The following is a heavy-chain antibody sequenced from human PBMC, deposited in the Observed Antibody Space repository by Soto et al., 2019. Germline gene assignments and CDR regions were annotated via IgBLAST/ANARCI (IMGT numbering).Heavy chain of an antibody. CDR1: GFTFSRYA. Sequence: GGSLRLSCAASGFTFSRYAMNWVRQAPGKGLEWVSAISGSGGSTFYANSVTGRFTISRDNSKNTLYLQMNSLRAEDTAKYYCAKLNGGDSYQFVDYWGQGTLVTVSS. CDR2: ISGSGGST. D-gene: IGHD2-21*01. V-gene: IGHV3-23*01. J-gene: IGHJ4*02. CDR3: AKLNGGDSYQFVDY.